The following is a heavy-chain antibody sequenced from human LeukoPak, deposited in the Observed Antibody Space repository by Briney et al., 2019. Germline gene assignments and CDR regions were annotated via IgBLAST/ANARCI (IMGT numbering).Heavy chain of an antibody. V-gene: IGHV3-30*02. D-gene: IGHD6-13*01. Sequence: GVLRLSCAASGFTFSSYGMHWVRQAPGKGLEWVAFIRCDGSNKYYADSVKGRFTISRDNSKNTLYLQMNSLRAEDTAVYYCAKAQYSSSWYFYYYYYMDVWGKGTTVTVSS. CDR2: IRCDGSNK. J-gene: IGHJ6*03. CDR3: AKAQYSSSWYFYYYYYMDV. CDR1: GFTFSSYG.